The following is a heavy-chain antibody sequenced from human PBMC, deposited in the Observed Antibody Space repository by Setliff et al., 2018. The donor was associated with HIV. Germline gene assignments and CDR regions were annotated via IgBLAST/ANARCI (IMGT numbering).Heavy chain of an antibody. J-gene: IGHJ4*02. V-gene: IGHV4-34*01. CDR2: INHSGTT. Sequence: SETLSLTCAVYGPSFSGYYWNWIRQSPGKSLEWIGEINHSGTTNYSPSFKRRLNISVDVSKNQFSLRLASLSAADTAAYFCAAKPMIRGRPFAFWGQATLVTVSS. CDR3: AAKPMIRGRPFAF. D-gene: IGHD3-10*01. CDR1: GPSFSGYY.